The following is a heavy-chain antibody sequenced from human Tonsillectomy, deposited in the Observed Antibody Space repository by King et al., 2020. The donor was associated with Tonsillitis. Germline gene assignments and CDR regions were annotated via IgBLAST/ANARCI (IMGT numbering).Heavy chain of an antibody. CDR2: ISYDGSNK. Sequence: MHWVRQAPGKGLEWVAVISYDGSNKYYADSVKGRFTISRDNSKNTLYLQMNSLRAEDTAVYYCARDRPDDYYYDSSGYFDYWGQGTLVTVSS. D-gene: IGHD3-22*01. V-gene: IGHV3-30*04. J-gene: IGHJ4*02. CDR3: ARDRPDDYYYDSSGYFDY.